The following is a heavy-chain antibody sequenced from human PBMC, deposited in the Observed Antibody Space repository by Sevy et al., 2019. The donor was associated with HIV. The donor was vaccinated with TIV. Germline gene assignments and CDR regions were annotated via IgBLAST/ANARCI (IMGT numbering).Heavy chain of an antibody. CDR1: GSSFGIHW. D-gene: IGHD3-10*01. CDR2: INQDGGQT. J-gene: IGHJ3*01. Sequence: GGSLRLSCVASGSSFGIHWMSWVRQAPGKGLEWVATINQDGGQTCYVDSVKGRFTISRDNAKSSLYLQMNSLSVENTALYYCAREPYRGQGVAFDVWGQGTMVTVSS. V-gene: IGHV3-7*01. CDR3: AREPYRGQGVAFDV.